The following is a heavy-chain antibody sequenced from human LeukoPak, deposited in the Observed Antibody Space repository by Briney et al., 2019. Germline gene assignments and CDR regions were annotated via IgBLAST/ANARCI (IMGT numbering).Heavy chain of an antibody. CDR3: ATSRGYCSSISCYGTMRGYYYMDV. Sequence: GGSLRLSCAVSGFTFSSYWMSWVRQAPGKGLECVANIKEDGSEKYYVDSVKGRFTISRDNVKNSLFLQMNSLRVEDTAVYYCATSRGYCSSISCYGTMRGYYYMDVWGKGATVTVSS. CDR1: GFTFSSYW. V-gene: IGHV3-7*01. J-gene: IGHJ6*03. CDR2: IKEDGSEK. D-gene: IGHD2-2*01.